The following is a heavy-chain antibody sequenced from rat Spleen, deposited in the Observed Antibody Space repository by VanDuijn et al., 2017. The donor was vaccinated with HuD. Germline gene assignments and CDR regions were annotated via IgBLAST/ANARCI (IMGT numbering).Heavy chain of an antibody. Sequence: EVQLVESGGGLVQPGGSLKLSCAASGFSFSDYNMAWVRQAPKKGLEWVATIIYDGTRTFYRDSVKGRFTISRDNAKSTLYLQMDSLRSEDTATYYCTTVTYWGQGTLVTVSS. CDR2: IIYDGTRT. CDR3: TTVTY. J-gene: IGHJ3*01. CDR1: GFSFSDYN. V-gene: IGHV5S10*01.